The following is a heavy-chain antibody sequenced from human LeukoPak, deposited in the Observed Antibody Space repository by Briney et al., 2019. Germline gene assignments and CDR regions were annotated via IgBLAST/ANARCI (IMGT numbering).Heavy chain of an antibody. CDR2: MNPNSGNT. CDR1: GYTFTSYD. D-gene: IGHD6-6*01. J-gene: IGHJ4*02. V-gene: IGHV1-8*01. Sequence: ASVKVSCKASGYTFTSYDINWVRQATGQGLEWMGWMNPNSGNTGYAQKFQGRVTMTTDTSTSTAYMELRSLRSDDTAVYYCARVVSYEYSSSPEDFDYWGQGTLVTVSS. CDR3: ARVVSYEYSSSPEDFDY.